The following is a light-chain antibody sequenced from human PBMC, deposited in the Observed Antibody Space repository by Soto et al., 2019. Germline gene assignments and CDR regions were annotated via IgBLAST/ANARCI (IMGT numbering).Light chain of an antibody. CDR3: FSYAGSYCYV. CDR2: DVT. Sequence: QSVLTQPRSVSGSHGQSVAISCTGTTSDVGGYNYVSWYQQHPSKAPKLMIYDVTKRPSGVPDRFSGSKSGNTASLTISGLQAEDEADYYCFSYAGSYCYVFGTGTKLTVL. J-gene: IGLJ1*01. CDR1: TSDVGGYNY. V-gene: IGLV2-11*01.